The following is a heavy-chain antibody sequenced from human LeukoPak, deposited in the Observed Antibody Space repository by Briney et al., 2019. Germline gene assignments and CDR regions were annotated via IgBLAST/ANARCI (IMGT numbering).Heavy chain of an antibody. J-gene: IGHJ4*02. Sequence: GGSLRLSCAAPGFTFRTSGINGVRQAPGKGREWVSYISSSGTTISYAQSVKGRFTIARDNAQNSLTLHMNTLRADDTAVYYCAKDGGTHFDHWGQGTLVTVSS. CDR1: GFTFRTSG. D-gene: IGHD1-26*01. CDR2: ISSSGTTI. CDR3: AKDGGTHFDH. V-gene: IGHV3-48*01.